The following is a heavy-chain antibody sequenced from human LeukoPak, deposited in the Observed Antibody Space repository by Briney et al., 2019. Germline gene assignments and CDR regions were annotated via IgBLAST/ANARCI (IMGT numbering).Heavy chain of an antibody. CDR2: IRSKAHGGTT. Sequence: GGSLRLSCIASGFSFCDYAMSWFRQAPGKGLEWVGFIRSKAHGGTTEYAASVKGRFTISRDDSKSIAYLQMNSLKTEDTAVFYCSREKRDRHGYNHQFDYWGQGTWSPSPQ. CDR3: SREKRDRHGYNHQFDY. CDR1: GFSFCDYA. J-gene: IGHJ4*02. V-gene: IGHV3-49*03. D-gene: IGHD5-24*01.